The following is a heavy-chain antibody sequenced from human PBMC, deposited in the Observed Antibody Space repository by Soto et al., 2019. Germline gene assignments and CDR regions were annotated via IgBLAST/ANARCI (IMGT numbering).Heavy chain of an antibody. CDR1: GGSFSGYY. Sequence: SETLSLTCAVYGGSFSGYYWSWIRQPPGKGLEWIGEINHSGSTNYNPSLKSRVTMSVDTSKNQFSLKLSSVTAADTAVYYCARVVRFLEWLSADPSYYMDVWGKGTTVTVSS. V-gene: IGHV4-34*01. CDR2: INHSGST. CDR3: ARVVRFLEWLSADPSYYMDV. D-gene: IGHD3-3*01. J-gene: IGHJ6*03.